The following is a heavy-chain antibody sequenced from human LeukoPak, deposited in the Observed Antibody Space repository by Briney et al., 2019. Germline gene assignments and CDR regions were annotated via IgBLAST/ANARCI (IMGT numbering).Heavy chain of an antibody. CDR2: IYYSGST. Sequence: SETLSLTCTVTGGSISSYYWSWIRQPPGKGLESIGYIYYSGSTNYKPSLKSRVTISVDTSKNQFSLKLISVTAADTAVYYCARDRGPGYYYGMDVWGQGTTVTVSS. CDR3: ARDRGPGYYYGMDV. J-gene: IGHJ6*02. V-gene: IGHV4-59*01. CDR1: GGSISSYY.